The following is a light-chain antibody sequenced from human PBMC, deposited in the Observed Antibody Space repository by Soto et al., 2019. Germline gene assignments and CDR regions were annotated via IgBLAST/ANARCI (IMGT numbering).Light chain of an antibody. J-gene: IGKJ1*01. CDR2: AAS. V-gene: IGKV1-27*01. Sequence: DIQMTQSPSSLSASVRDRVTITCRASQGISNYLAWYQQKPGKVPKLLIYAASPLHSGVPSRFSGSGSGTDFTLTIGSLQPEEVATSYCQKYDSAPWTCDQGPKVEIK. CDR1: QGISNY. CDR3: QKYDSAPWT.